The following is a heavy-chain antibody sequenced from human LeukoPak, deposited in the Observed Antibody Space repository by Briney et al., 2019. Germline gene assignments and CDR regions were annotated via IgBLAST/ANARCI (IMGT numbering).Heavy chain of an antibody. Sequence: SETLSLTCAVYGGSFSGYYWSWIRQPPGKGLEWIGEINHSGSTNYNPSLKSRVTISVDTSKNQFSLKLSSATAADTAVYYCARGSRQWLVRYFDYWGQGTLVTVSS. CDR2: INHSGST. CDR1: GGSFSGYY. CDR3: ARGSRQWLVRYFDY. J-gene: IGHJ4*02. D-gene: IGHD6-19*01. V-gene: IGHV4-34*01.